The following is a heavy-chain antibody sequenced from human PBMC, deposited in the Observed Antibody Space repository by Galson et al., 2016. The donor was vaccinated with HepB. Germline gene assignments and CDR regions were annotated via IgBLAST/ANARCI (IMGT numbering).Heavy chain of an antibody. J-gene: IGHJ5*02. D-gene: IGHD2/OR15-2a*01. V-gene: IGHV1-69*13. Sequence: SVKVSCKASGGTFSNYTIDWIRQAPGQGPQWMGGIIPIFGTANYAQKLQGRLTITADESTSTSYMELSSLRSEDTAVYYCARPLFGRDSYLAWFDPWGQGTLVTVSS. CDR1: GGTFSNYT. CDR2: IIPIFGTA. CDR3: ARPLFGRDSYLAWFDP.